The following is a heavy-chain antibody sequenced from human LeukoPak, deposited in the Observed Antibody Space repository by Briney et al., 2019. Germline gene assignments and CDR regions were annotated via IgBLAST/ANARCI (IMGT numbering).Heavy chain of an antibody. CDR3: ARDWHCSGGSCYSDWFDP. D-gene: IGHD2-15*01. CDR1: GYTLTGYY. V-gene: IGHV1-2*02. J-gene: IGHJ5*02. CDR2: INPNSGGT. Sequence: ASVKVSCKASGYTLTGYYMHWVRQAPGQGLEWMGWINPNSGGTNYAQKFQGRVTMTRDTSISTAYMELSRLRSDDTAVYYCARDWHCSGGSCYSDWFDPWGQGTLVTVSS.